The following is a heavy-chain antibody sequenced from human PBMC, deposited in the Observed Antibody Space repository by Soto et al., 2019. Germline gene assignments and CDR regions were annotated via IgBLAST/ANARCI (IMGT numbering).Heavy chain of an antibody. Sequence: EVQLVESGGGLVQPGRSLRLSCAASGFTFDDYAMHWVRQAPGKGLEWVSGISWNSGSIGYADSVKGRFTISRDNAKNSVYLKMSSLRAEDTALYYCAKDRVVGSSSYYDGMDVWGQGTTVTVSS. J-gene: IGHJ6*02. V-gene: IGHV3-9*01. D-gene: IGHD6-6*01. CDR3: AKDRVVGSSSYYDGMDV. CDR2: ISWNSGSI. CDR1: GFTFDDYA.